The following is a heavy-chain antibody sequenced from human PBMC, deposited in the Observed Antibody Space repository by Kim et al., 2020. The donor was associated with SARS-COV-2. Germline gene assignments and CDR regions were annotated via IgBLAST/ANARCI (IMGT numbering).Heavy chain of an antibody. D-gene: IGHD6-6*01. J-gene: IGHJ6*02. CDR2: T. Sequence: TSHAGAVTVRFTISRDNSRNTLYRQMDSLTAEDTAVYYCTRGVGKYNGMNTWGQGTTVTVSS. V-gene: IGHV3-53*01. CDR3: TRGVGKYNGMNT.